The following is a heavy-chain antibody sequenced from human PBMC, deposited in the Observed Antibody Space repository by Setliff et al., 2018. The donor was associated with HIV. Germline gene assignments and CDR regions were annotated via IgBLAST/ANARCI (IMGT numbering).Heavy chain of an antibody. V-gene: IGHV4-31*03. Sequence: PSEILSLTCTVSGDSLSSGSFYWSWIRQHPGKGPERIGYIYYTGTTSYNASLKSRTLISVDTSKNQFFLKMSSVTAADTAVYFCARGWYFDLWGRGTLVTVSS. J-gene: IGHJ2*01. CDR2: IYYTGTT. CDR1: GDSLSSGSFY. CDR3: ARGWYFDL.